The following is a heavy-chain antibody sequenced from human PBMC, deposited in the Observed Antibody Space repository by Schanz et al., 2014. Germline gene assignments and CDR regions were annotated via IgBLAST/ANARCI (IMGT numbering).Heavy chain of an antibody. D-gene: IGHD3-10*01. CDR2: IKSDGSST. V-gene: IGHV3-74*02. Sequence: EVQLVESGGGLVKPGGSLRLSCAASGFTFSSYWMHWVRQVPGKGLVWVSRIKSDGSSTSYADSVKGRFTISRDNAKNTLYLQMNSLRAEDTAEYYCAKGRFGELSAFDIWGQGTMVTVSS. CDR3: AKGRFGELSAFDI. CDR1: GFTFSSYW. J-gene: IGHJ3*02.